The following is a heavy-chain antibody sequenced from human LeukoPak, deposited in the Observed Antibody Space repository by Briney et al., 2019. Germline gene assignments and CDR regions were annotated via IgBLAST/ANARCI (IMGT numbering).Heavy chain of an antibody. J-gene: IGHJ4*02. V-gene: IGHV3-23*01. CDR1: GLTFSSYA. D-gene: IGHD6-13*01. CDR3: VKLYSTNY. CDR2: ISSGGGST. Sequence: GGSLRLSCAASGLTFSSYAMTWVRQAPGKGLEWVSGISSGGGSTYYADSVKGRFTISRDNSKNTLYLQMNSLRAEDTALYYCVKLYSTNYWGQGTLVTVSS.